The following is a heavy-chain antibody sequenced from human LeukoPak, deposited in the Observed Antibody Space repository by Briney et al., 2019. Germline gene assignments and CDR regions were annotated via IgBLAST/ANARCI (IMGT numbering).Heavy chain of an antibody. J-gene: IGHJ4*02. CDR3: ARGASRGATDY. V-gene: IGHV1-2*06. Sequence: GASVKVSCTAPGAAFNRIPISWVRQAPGQGLEWMGRINPNSGGTNYAQKFQGRVTMTRDTSISTAYMELSRLRSDDTAVYYCARGASRGATDYWGQGTLVTVSS. D-gene: IGHD1-26*01. CDR1: GAAFNRIP. CDR2: INPNSGGT.